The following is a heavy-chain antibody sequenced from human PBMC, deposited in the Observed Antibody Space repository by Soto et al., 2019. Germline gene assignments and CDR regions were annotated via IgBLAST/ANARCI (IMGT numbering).Heavy chain of an antibody. CDR3: ANYLWIGNCISSSCYPGEY. Sequence: PGGSLRLSCAASGFTFSSYWMSWVRQAPGKGLEWVANINQAGSEKYYVDSVKGRFTISRDNAKKSLYLQMNSLRAEDTAVYYCANYLWIGNCISSSCYPGEYWGQGTLVTVSS. CDR2: INQAGSEK. J-gene: IGHJ4*02. D-gene: IGHD2-2*01. CDR1: GFTFSSYW. V-gene: IGHV3-7*01.